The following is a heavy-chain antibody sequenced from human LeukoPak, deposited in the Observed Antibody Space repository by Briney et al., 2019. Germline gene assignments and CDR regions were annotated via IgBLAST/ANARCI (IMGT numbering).Heavy chain of an antibody. J-gene: IGHJ4*02. CDR2: ISSSGSTI. CDR3: ARAGGYQNFDY. V-gene: IGHV3-48*03. D-gene: IGHD3-10*01. Sequence: GGSLRLSCAASGFTFSSYEMNWVRQAPGKGLEWVSYISSSGSTIYYADSVKGRFTISRDNAKNSPYLQMNSLRAEDTAVYYCARAGGYQNFDYWGQGTLVTVSS. CDR1: GFTFSSYE.